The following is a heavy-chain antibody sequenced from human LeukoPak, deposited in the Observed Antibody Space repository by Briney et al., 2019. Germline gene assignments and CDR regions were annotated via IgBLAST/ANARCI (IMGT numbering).Heavy chain of an antibody. CDR1: GYTFTGYY. D-gene: IGHD4-23*01. J-gene: IGHJ3*02. CDR3: ARVSGLRWASGYAFDI. CDR2: INPNSGGT. Sequence: ASVKVSCKASGYTFTGYYMHWVRQAPGQGLEWMGWINPNSGGTNYAQKFQGRVTMTRDTSISTAYMELSRLRSDDTAVYYCARVSGLRWASGYAFDIWGQGTMVTVSS. V-gene: IGHV1-2*02.